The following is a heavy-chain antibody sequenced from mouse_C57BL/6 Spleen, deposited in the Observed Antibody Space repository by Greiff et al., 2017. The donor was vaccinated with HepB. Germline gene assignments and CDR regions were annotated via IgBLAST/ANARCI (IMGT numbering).Heavy chain of an antibody. CDR3: ARAMVTRYYAMDY. CDR1: GFTFSDYG. J-gene: IGHJ4*01. Sequence: EVKLMESGGGLVKPGGSLKLSCAASGFTFSDYGMHWVRQAPEKGLEWVAYISSGSSTIYYADTVKGRFTISRDNAKNTLFLQMTSLRSEDTAMYYCARAMVTRYYAMDYWGQGTSVTVSS. V-gene: IGHV5-17*01. CDR2: ISSGSSTI. D-gene: IGHD2-2*01.